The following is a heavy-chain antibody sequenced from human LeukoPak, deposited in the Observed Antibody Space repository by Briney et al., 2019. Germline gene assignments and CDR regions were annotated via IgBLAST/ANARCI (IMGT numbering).Heavy chain of an antibody. J-gene: IGHJ4*02. CDR3: TTFTYYYDSSGYYIADY. V-gene: IGHV3-15*01. D-gene: IGHD3-22*01. CDR2: IKSKTDGGTT. CDR1: GFTSSNAW. Sequence: PGGSLRLSCAASGFTSSNAWMSWVRQAPGKGLEWVGRIKSKTDGGTTDYAAPVKGRFTISRDDSKNTLYLQMNSLKTEDTAVYYCTTFTYYYDSSGYYIADYWGQGTLVTVSS.